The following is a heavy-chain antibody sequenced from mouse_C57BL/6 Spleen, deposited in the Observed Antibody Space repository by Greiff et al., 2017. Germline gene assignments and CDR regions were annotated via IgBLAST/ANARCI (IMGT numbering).Heavy chain of an antibody. CDR3: ARVDGYSSYAMDY. D-gene: IGHD2-3*01. J-gene: IGHJ4*01. V-gene: IGHV1-50*01. CDR2: IDPTDSYT. CDR1: GYTFTSYW. Sequence: QVQLQQPGAELVKPGASVKLSCKASGYTFTSYWMQWVKQRTGQGLEWIGEIDPTDSYTNYNQKFKGKATLTVDTSSSTAYMQLSSLTSEDSAVYFCARVDGYSSYAMDYWGQGTSGTVSS.